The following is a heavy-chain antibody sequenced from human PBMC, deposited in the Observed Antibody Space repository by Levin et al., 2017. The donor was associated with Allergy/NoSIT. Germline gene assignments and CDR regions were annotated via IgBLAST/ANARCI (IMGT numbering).Heavy chain of an antibody. D-gene: IGHD5-18*01. CDR1: GIIFSNHG. Sequence: PGESLKISCEARGIIFSNHGMSWVRQAPGKGLEWVAAISATGGSYYYAGSVKGRFTVSRDNSKNTLFLQMNSLRGDDTAVYYCAKDRGFSYGYGFDSWGQGTLVTVSS. J-gene: IGHJ4*02. V-gene: IGHV3-23*01. CDR3: AKDRGFSYGYGFDS. CDR2: ISATGGSY.